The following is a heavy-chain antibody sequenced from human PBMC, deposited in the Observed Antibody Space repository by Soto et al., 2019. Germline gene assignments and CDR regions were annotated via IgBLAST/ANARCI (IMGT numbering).Heavy chain of an antibody. Sequence: GKVYCKASGYTFPISGISWLRNALGQGLEWMGWISAYNGNTNYAQKLQGRVTMTTDTSTSTAYMELRSLRSDDTAVYYCERWYDSSGYADFDYWGQGNLVTVS. J-gene: IGHJ4*02. CDR3: ERWYDSSGYADFDY. CDR1: GYTFPISG. D-gene: IGHD3-22*01. V-gene: IGHV1-18*01. CDR2: ISAYNGNT.